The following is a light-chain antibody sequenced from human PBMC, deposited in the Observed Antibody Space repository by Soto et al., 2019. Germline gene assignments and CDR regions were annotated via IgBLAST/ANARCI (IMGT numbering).Light chain of an antibody. CDR2: GAS. Sequence: IQLTQSPSSLSASVGGSVTIICRASQDVSTLLAWYQQKPGKAPKLLIYGASTLESGVPSRFSGRGSGTDFTLTIGSLQPEDFATYFCQQADSIPLTFGGGTKVDIK. CDR1: QDVSTL. CDR3: QQADSIPLT. V-gene: IGKV1-12*01. J-gene: IGKJ4*01.